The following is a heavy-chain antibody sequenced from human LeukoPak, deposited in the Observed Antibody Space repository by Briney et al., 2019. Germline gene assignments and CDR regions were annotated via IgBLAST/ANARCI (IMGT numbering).Heavy chain of an antibody. J-gene: IGHJ3*02. CDR2: IYPGESDT. V-gene: IGHV5-51*01. CDR3: ARRREWLLTWGI. CDR1: GYSFTSYW. D-gene: IGHD3-3*01. Sequence: GESLKIYCQGSGYSFTSYWIGWVLQLAGNGVGWMGIIYPGESDTRYSPSFQGQVTISADKSISTAYLQWSSLKASDTAMYYCARRREWLLTWGIWGQGTMVTVSS.